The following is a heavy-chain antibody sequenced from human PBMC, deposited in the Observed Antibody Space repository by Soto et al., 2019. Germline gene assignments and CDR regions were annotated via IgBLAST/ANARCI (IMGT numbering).Heavy chain of an antibody. CDR1: GGSISSGGYY. D-gene: IGHD3-10*01. CDR2: THYSGST. CDR3: ARDADFGSGNSKSWAFDI. V-gene: IGHV4-31*03. Sequence: SETLSLTCTVSGGSISSGGYYWSWIRQHPGKGLEWIGYTHYSGSTYYNPSLKSRVTISVDTSKNQFSLKLSSVTAADTAVYYCARDADFGSGNSKSWAFDIWGQGTMVTVSS. J-gene: IGHJ3*02.